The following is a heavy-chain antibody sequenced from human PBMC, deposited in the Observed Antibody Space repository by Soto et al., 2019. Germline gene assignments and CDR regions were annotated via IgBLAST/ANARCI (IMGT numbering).Heavy chain of an antibody. CDR1: GFTFSSYG. J-gene: IGHJ5*02. D-gene: IGHD2-15*01. CDR3: AKDRFDVRYCSAGSCMGWFDP. V-gene: IGHV3-30*18. CDR2: ISYDESNK. Sequence: QVQLVESGGGVVQPGRSLRLSCAASGFTFSSYGMHWVRQAPGKGLEWVAVISYDESNKYYADSVKGRFTISRDNSKNTLYLQMNSLRAEDTAVYYCAKDRFDVRYCSAGSCMGWFDPWGQGTLVTVSS.